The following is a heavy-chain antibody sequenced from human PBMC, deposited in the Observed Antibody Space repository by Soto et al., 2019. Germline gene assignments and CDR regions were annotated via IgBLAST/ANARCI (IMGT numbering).Heavy chain of an antibody. D-gene: IGHD6-13*01. CDR2: MDIDGSST. CDR1: VITVSSYW. V-gene: IGHV3-74*01. CDR3: AREYSSSRYFDY. Sequence: GGSLRLSCAASVITVSSYWMHWVRQAPGKWLVWVSRMDIDGSSTXXADSVKGRXTISRDNSKNAXYLQMXSLRAEDTSLYYCAREYSSSRYFDYWCQGTLVTVSS. J-gene: IGHJ4*02.